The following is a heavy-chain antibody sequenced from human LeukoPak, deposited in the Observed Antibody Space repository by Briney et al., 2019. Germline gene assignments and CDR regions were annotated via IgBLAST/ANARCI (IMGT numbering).Heavy chain of an antibody. J-gene: IGHJ6*02. Sequence: GGSLRLSCATSGFTFNTYSLNWVRQAPGKRLEWVSSISSSSNYISYAESVKGRFTVSRVNAKSSLYLQMDSLRAEDTATYYCARALQGSYAMDAWGQGATVIVSS. D-gene: IGHD2-15*01. CDR1: GFTFNTYS. CDR2: ISSSSNYI. CDR3: ARALQGSYAMDA. V-gene: IGHV3-21*01.